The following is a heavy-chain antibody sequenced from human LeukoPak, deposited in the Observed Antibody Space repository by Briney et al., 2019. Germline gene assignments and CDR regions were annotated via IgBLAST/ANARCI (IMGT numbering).Heavy chain of an antibody. CDR3: ARGGIAAAGSFDC. V-gene: IGHV1-69*01. CDR1: GGTFISYA. Sequence: SVKVSCKASGGTFISYAISWVRQAPGQGLEWMGGIIPIFGTANYAQKFQGRVTITADESTSTAYMELSSLRSEDTAVYYCARGGIAAAGSFDCWGQGTLVTVSS. J-gene: IGHJ4*02. CDR2: IIPIFGTA. D-gene: IGHD6-13*01.